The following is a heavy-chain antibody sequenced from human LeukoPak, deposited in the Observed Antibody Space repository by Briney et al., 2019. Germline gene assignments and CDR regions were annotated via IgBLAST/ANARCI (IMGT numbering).Heavy chain of an antibody. CDR1: GFTFSSYG. CDR3: AKEPYDSSGLVDY. Sequence: GGSLRLSCAASGFTFSSYGVHWVRQAPGKGLEWVAFIRYDGSNKYYADSVKGRFTISRDNSKNTLYLQMNSLRAEDTAVYYCAKEPYDSSGLVDYWGQGTLVTVSS. V-gene: IGHV3-30*02. J-gene: IGHJ4*02. D-gene: IGHD3-22*01. CDR2: IRYDGSNK.